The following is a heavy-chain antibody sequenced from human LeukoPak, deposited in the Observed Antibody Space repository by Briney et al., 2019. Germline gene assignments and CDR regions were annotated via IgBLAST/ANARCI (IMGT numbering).Heavy chain of an antibody. CDR2: FDPEDGET. J-gene: IGHJ5*02. D-gene: IGHD2-2*02. CDR1: GYTLTELS. CDR3: ATGHCSSTSCYSFWFDP. V-gene: IGHV1-24*01. Sequence: ASVKVSCKVSGYTLTELSMHWVRQAPGKGLEWMGGFDPEDGETIYAQKFQGRVTMTEDTSTDTAHMELSSLRSEDTAVYYCATGHCSSTSCYSFWFDPWGQGTLVTVSS.